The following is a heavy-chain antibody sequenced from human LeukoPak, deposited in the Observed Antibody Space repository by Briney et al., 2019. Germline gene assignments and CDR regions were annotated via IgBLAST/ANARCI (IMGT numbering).Heavy chain of an antibody. J-gene: IGHJ6*03. CDR3: ARGARDSGWYYYYYYMDV. CDR2: IGTVGDT. D-gene: IGHD6-19*01. Sequence: GGSLRLSCAASGFTFSSSDMHWVRQATGKGLEWVSAIGTVGDTYYAASVKGRFTISRENAKNSLYLQMNSLRDGDTAVYYCARGARDSGWYYYYYYMDVWGKGTTVTVSS. V-gene: IGHV3-13*01. CDR1: GFTFSSSD.